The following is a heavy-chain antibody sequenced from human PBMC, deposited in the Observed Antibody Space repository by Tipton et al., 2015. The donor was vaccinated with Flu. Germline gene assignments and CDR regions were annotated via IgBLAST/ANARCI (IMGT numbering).Heavy chain of an antibody. V-gene: IGHV4-38-2*02. D-gene: IGHD3-3*01. J-gene: IGHJ2*01. CDR1: GSSIGGSYC. Sequence: TLSLTCSVSGSSIGGSYCWGWIRQPPRKGLQWVGNICPGSMYYNPSLKSRLTLSLDTSRIQFSLRLTSVTAADTAVYYCARDHEWRNWYFDLWGRGTLVTVSS. CDR3: ARDHEWRNWYFDL. CDR2: ICPGSM.